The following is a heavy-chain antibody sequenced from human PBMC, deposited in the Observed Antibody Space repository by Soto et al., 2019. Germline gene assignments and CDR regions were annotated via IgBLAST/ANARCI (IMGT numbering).Heavy chain of an antibody. J-gene: IGHJ5*02. Sequence: QLQLQESGPGLVKPSETLSLTCTVSGGSISSSSYYWGWIRQPPGKGLEWIGSIYYSGSTYYNPSLKSRVTISVDTSKNQLSLKLSSVTAADTAVYYCARHSEWLVIFNWFDPWGQGTLVTVSS. D-gene: IGHD3-9*01. V-gene: IGHV4-39*01. CDR3: ARHSEWLVIFNWFDP. CDR2: IYYSGST. CDR1: GGSISSSSYY.